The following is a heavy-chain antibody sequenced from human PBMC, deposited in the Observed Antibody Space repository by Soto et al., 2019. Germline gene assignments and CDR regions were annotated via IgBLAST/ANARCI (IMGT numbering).Heavy chain of an antibody. CDR2: IDGSGATK. D-gene: IGHD3-10*01. CDR3: ARGFGRFNY. V-gene: IGHV3-48*03. J-gene: IGHJ4*02. Sequence: EVQLLESGGGLVQPGGSLRLSCGVSGSTFNDFEMNWVRQAPGKGPEWLAYIDGSGATKKYADSVRGRFTISRDNPNNSLFLQMSSLSAADTAIYYCARGFGRFNYWGQGTLVSVSS. CDR1: GSTFNDFE.